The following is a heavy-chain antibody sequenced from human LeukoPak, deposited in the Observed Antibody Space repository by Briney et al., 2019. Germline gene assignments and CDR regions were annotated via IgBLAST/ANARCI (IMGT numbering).Heavy chain of an antibody. CDR2: SVVGGGNT. CDR3: AADRGYCDSDCLDV. V-gene: IGHV1-58*01. J-gene: IGHJ6*02. Sequence: SVKVSCKASGFPFSNSAVQWVRQARGHRLEWRGWSVVGGGNTKYAQKSQDRVTITRDMSTSTAYMELSSLRFEETAVYYCAADRGYCDSDCLDVWGQGTTVTVSS. CDR1: GFPFSNSA. D-gene: IGHD2-21*02.